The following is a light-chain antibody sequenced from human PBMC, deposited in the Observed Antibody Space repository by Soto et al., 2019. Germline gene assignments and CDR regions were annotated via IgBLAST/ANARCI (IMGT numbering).Light chain of an antibody. J-gene: IGKJ4*01. CDR1: QSVSSSY. Sequence: EIVLTQSPGTLSWSPGERATLSCRASQSVSSSYLAWYQQKPGQAPRLLIYGASSRATGIPDRFSGSGSGTDFNLTISRLEPEDFAVYYCQQYGSSPLTFGGGTKVEIK. CDR3: QQYGSSPLT. V-gene: IGKV3-20*01. CDR2: GAS.